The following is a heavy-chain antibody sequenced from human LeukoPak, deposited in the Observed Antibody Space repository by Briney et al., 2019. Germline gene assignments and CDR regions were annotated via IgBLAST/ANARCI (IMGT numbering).Heavy chain of an antibody. D-gene: IGHD3-10*01. V-gene: IGHV3-15*01. Sequence: GGSLRLSCAASGFTFSNTWMNWVRQAPGKGLEWVGLIKSKTDGGATDYAAPVKGRFTISRDDSKDTLYLQMNSLKTEDTAVYYCTTSYGSGSYYWGQGTLVTVSS. CDR2: IKSKTDGGAT. CDR3: TTSYGSGSYY. CDR1: GFTFSNTW. J-gene: IGHJ4*02.